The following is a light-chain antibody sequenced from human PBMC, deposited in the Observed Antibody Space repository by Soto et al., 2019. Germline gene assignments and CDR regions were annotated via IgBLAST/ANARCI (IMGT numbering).Light chain of an antibody. V-gene: IGLV1-44*01. CDR3: EAWDDSLNGVV. Sequence: QSVLTQTPSASGTPGQRVNISCSGSSSNIGSNNVNWYQQLPGTAPKLLIYSNNQRHSWVPDRLSGSKSGTSASLAISGLKSEDYDDYYCEAWDDSLNGVVFGGGTKLTVL. CDR2: SNN. CDR1: SSNIGSNN. J-gene: IGLJ2*01.